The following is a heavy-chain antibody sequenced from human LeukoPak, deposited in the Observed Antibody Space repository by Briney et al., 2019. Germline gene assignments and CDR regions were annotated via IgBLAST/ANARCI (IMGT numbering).Heavy chain of an antibody. CDR1: GGSMSGHF. CDR3: ARAPGVRGVFGWFDF. D-gene: IGHD3-10*01. J-gene: IGHJ5*01. CDR2: RDDSGRS. V-gene: IGHV4-59*11. Sequence: SETLSLTCNVSGGSMSGHFWIWVRQPPGKGLEWIGHRDDSGRSNYNPSLRSRVTISIDTSKNQFSLKLNSVTAADTADYYCARAPGVRGVFGWFDFWGQGVLVTVSS.